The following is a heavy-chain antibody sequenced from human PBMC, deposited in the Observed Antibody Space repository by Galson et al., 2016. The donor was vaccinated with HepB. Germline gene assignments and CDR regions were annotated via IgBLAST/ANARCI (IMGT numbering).Heavy chain of an antibody. Sequence: SLRLSCAASGFTFSHFWMSWVRQAPGKGLEWVADIKADGRDKFYVDSVKGRFTITRDNNNNSLYLQMNSLIAEDTAVYYCVRDDYLDVWCQGTMVIVSA. V-gene: IGHV3-7*01. CDR3: VRDDYLDV. D-gene: IGHD4-11*01. CDR1: GFTFSHFW. CDR2: IKADGRDK. J-gene: IGHJ3*01.